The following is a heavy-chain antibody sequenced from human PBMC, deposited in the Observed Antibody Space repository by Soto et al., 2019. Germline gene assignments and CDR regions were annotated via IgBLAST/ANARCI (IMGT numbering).Heavy chain of an antibody. CDR1: GGTFSSYA. J-gene: IGHJ4*02. Sequence: ASVKVSCKASGGTFSSYAISWVRQAPGQGLEWMGGIIPIFGTANYAQKFQGRVTITADESTSTAYMELSSLRSEDPAVYYCASGPPRLTGTVCEYWRRGTRVTVSS. D-gene: IGHD1-20*01. V-gene: IGHV1-69*13. CDR2: IIPIFGTA. CDR3: ASGPPRLTGTVCEY.